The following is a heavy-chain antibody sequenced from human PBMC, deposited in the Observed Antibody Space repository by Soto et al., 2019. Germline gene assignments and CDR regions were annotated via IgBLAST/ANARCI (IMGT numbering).Heavy chain of an antibody. CDR2: ISGSGGST. CDR3: AKDSGQLWFGDPPPPD. V-gene: IGHV3-23*01. D-gene: IGHD3-10*01. Sequence: PGGSLRLSCAASGFTFDDYGMSWVRQAPGKGLEWVSAISGSGGSTYYADSVKGRFTISRDNSENTLYLQMNSLRAEDTAAYYCAKDSGQLWFGDPPPPDGGQGTLVTVSS. J-gene: IGHJ4*02. CDR1: GFTFDDYG.